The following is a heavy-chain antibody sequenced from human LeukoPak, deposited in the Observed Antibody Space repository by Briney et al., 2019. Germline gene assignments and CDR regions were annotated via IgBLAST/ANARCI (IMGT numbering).Heavy chain of an antibody. Sequence: SETLSLTCAVYGGSFSGYYWSWIRQPPGKGLEWIGEINHSGSTNYNPSLKSRVTISVDTSKNQFSLKLSSVTAADTAVYYCARQGYYYYYMDVWGKGTTVTISS. J-gene: IGHJ6*03. CDR3: ARQGYYYYYMDV. V-gene: IGHV4-34*01. CDR1: GGSFSGYY. CDR2: INHSGST.